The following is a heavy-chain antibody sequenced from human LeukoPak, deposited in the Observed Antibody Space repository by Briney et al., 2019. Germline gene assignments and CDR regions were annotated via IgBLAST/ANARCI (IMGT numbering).Heavy chain of an antibody. Sequence: GGSLRLSCEASGFTFSSYWMHWVRQDPRKGLVWVSRISGDGRNINYADSVRGRFTISRDNAKNTLYLQMNTLRVEDTAVYYCTRDLMDYDVSTGLHHYYMDVWGQGTAVTVSS. J-gene: IGHJ6*02. V-gene: IGHV3-74*01. CDR2: ISGDGRNI. CDR3: TRDLMDYDVSTGLHHYYMDV. CDR1: GFTFSSYW. D-gene: IGHD3-9*01.